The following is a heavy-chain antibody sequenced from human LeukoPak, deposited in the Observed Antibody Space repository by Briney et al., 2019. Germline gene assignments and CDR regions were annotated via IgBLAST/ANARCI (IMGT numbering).Heavy chain of an antibody. CDR2: IYYSGST. CDR1: GGSISSSSYY. J-gene: IGHJ6*02. Sequence: SETLSLTCTVSGGSISSSSYYWGWIRQPPGKGLEWIGSIYYSGSTYYNPSLKSRVTISVDTSKNQFSLKLSSVTAADTAVYYCASTLGYCSGGSCYSRDYYGMDVWGQGTTVTVSS. D-gene: IGHD2-15*01. V-gene: IGHV4-39*01. CDR3: ASTLGYCSGGSCYSRDYYGMDV.